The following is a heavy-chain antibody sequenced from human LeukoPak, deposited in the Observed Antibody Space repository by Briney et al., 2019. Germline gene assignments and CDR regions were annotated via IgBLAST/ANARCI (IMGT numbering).Heavy chain of an antibody. CDR2: LYSGGST. J-gene: IGHJ4*02. D-gene: IGHD3-16*01. CDR3: ARDLGLGVIDY. V-gene: IGHV3-66*01. CDR1: GITVSSNK. Sequence: GGSLRFSCAASGITVSSNKMNWVRQAPGKGLEWVSVLYSGGSTNYADSVKGRFNISRDNSKNTLYLQMNSLRAEDTAVYYCARDLGLGVIDYWGQGTLVIVSS.